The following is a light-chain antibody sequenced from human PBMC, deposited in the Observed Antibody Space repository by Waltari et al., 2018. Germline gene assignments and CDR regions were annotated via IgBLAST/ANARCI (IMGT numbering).Light chain of an antibody. Sequence: QSALTQPASMSGSPGQSITISCTGTSSDVEGFKFVSWYHQYPGKAPKLIIYDFSNRPSGVSRRFSGSRSDNTASLTISGLQAEDEADYYCSSYTSVNTRFGGGTKLTVL. CDR3: SSYTSVNTR. CDR1: SSDVEGFKF. J-gene: IGLJ2*01. V-gene: IGLV2-14*03. CDR2: DFS.